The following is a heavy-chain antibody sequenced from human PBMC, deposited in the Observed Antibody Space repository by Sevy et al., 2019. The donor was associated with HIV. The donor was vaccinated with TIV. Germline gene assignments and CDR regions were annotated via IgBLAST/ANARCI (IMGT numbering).Heavy chain of an antibody. CDR1: GGSISSYY. Sequence: SETLSLTCTVSGGSISSYYWSWIRQPAGKGLEWIGRIYTSGSTNYNPSLKSRVTMSVDTSKNQFSLKLSSVTAAETAVYYCARDPDYGGKSYYYYGMDVWGQGTTVTVSS. D-gene: IGHD4-17*01. CDR2: IYTSGST. V-gene: IGHV4-4*07. CDR3: ARDPDYGGKSYYYYGMDV. J-gene: IGHJ6*02.